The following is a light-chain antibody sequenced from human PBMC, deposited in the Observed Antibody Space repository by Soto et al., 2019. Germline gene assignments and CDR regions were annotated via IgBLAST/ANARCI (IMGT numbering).Light chain of an antibody. CDR2: GAS. V-gene: IGKV3-15*01. CDR3: QQYSSWPLT. CDR1: QSISSN. Sequence: EIVMTQSPATLSMSPGERVTLSCRASQSISSNLAWYQQKPGQAPRLLIYGASTRATGVPARFSGSGSGTEFTLTISSLQSEDFALFYCQQYSSWPLTFGGGTKVEIK. J-gene: IGKJ4*01.